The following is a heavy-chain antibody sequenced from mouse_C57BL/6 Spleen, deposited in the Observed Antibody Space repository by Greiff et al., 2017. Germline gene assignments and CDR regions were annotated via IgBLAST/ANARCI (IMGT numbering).Heavy chain of an antibody. CDR2: ISYDGSN. V-gene: IGHV3-6*01. CDR3: ASVITGFAY. CDR1: GYSITSGYY. Sequence: ESGPGLVKPSQSLSLTCSVTGYSITSGYYWTWIRQFPGNKLEWMGYISYDGSNNYNPSLKNRISITRDTSKNQFFLKLNSVTTEDTATYYCASVITGFAYWGQGTLVTVSA. J-gene: IGHJ3*01. D-gene: IGHD1-1*01.